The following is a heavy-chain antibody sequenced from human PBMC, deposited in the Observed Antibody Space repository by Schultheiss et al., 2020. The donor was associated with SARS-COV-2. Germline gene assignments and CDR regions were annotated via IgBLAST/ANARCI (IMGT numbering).Heavy chain of an antibody. CDR1: GGSISSGGYS. J-gene: IGHJ5*02. CDR2: IYYSGST. D-gene: IGHD2-15*01. Sequence: SETLSLTCTVSGGSISSGGYSWSWIRQPPGKGLEWIGYIYYSGSTYYNPSLKSRVPISVDRSKNQFSLKLSSVTAADTAVYYCARVFAYCSGGSCYSDWFDPWGQGTLVTVSS. V-gene: IGHV4-30-2*01. CDR3: ARVFAYCSGGSCYSDWFDP.